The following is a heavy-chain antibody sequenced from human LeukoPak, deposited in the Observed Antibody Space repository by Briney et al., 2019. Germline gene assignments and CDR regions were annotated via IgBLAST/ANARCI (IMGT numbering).Heavy chain of an antibody. V-gene: IGHV3-7*01. CDR2: IKQDGSEK. J-gene: IGHJ6*02. D-gene: IGHD3-3*01. Sequence: GGSLGLSCAASGFTFSSYWMSWVRQAPGKGLEWVANIKQDGSEKYYVDSVKGRFTISRDNAKNSLYLQMNSLRAEDTAVYYCARDLTPQKTEWLLYYYYYGMDVWGQGTTVTVSS. CDR3: ARDLTPQKTEWLLYYYYYGMDV. CDR1: GFTFSSYW.